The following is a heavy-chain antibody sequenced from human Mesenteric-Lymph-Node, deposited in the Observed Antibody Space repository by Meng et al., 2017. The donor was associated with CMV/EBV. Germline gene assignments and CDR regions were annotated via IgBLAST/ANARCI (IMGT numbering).Heavy chain of an antibody. CDR3: AKETPPEVAFDI. J-gene: IGHJ3*02. CDR2: INSDGSST. Sequence: GESLKISCAASGFTFSSYWMHWVRQAPGKGLVWVSRINSDGSSTSYADSVKGRFTISRDNSKNTLYLQMNSLRAEDTAVYYCAKETPPEVAFDIWGQGTMVTVSS. CDR1: GFTFSSYW. V-gene: IGHV3-74*01.